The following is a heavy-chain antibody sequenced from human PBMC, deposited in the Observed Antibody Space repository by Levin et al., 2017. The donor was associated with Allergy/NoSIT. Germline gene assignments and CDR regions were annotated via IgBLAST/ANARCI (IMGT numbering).Heavy chain of an antibody. J-gene: IGHJ3*01. V-gene: IGHV3-48*03. CDR3: TRGDVLTGSAGFDV. D-gene: IGHD3-9*01. CDR2: ISSGGRSI. Sequence: HPGGSLRLSCAASGSTFSSYDMNWVRQAPGKGLEWVSSISSGGRSIYYAASVKGRFTISRDNAENSLYLQMTSLRVDDTAVYFCTRGDVLTGSAGFDVWGQGTMVTVSA. CDR1: GSTFSSYD.